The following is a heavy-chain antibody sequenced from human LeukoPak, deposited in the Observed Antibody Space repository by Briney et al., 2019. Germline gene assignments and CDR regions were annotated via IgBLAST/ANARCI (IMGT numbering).Heavy chain of an antibody. Sequence: SVKVSCKASGGTFSSYAISWVRQAPGQGLEWMGGIIPIFGTAIYAQKFQGRVTMTEDTSTDTAYMELSSLRSEDTAVYYCATYSGSYYVNWFDPWGQGTLVTVSS. D-gene: IGHD1-26*01. CDR2: IIPIFGTA. V-gene: IGHV1-69*06. J-gene: IGHJ5*02. CDR1: GGTFSSYA. CDR3: ATYSGSYYVNWFDP.